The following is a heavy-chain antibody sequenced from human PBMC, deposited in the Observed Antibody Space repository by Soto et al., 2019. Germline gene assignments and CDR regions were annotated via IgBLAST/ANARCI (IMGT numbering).Heavy chain of an antibody. J-gene: IGHJ4*02. Sequence: QVQLQQWGAGLLKPSETLSLTCAVYVGSFSGYYWSWIRQPPGKGLEWIGQINHSGRTNYNPSLKSRVAISIHTSKNQFSLKMSYVTAAITAVYYCARSPMGLIFRYNFENWGQGTLVTVSS. CDR1: VGSFSGYY. V-gene: IGHV4-34*01. D-gene: IGHD2-21*02. CDR3: ARSPMGLIFRYNFEN. CDR2: INHSGRT.